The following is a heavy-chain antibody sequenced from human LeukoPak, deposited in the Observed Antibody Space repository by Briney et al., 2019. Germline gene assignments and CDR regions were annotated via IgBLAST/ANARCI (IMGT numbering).Heavy chain of an antibody. D-gene: IGHD3-22*01. CDR2: INPSGGST. CDR3: ARATPYDSSGYYYLYYYGMDV. J-gene: IGHJ6*02. Sequence: GASVKVSCKASGYTFTSYYMHWVRQAPGQGLEWMGIINPSGGSTSYAQKFQGRVTMTRDTSTSTVYMELSSLRSEDTAVYYCARATPYDSSGYYYLYYYGMDVWGQGTTVTVSS. CDR1: GYTFTSYY. V-gene: IGHV1-46*01.